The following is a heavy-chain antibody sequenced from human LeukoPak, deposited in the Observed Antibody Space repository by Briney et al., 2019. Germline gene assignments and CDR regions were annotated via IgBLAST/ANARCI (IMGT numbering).Heavy chain of an antibody. CDR3: AKEIDIAARLVEF. CDR1: GFTLNNYA. V-gene: IGHV3-23*01. Sequence: PGGSLTLSCAASGFTLNNYAMSWVRQAPGRGLEWVSGISGCGYSTYYADCVKGRLTISRDNSKNTLYLQMISLRAEDTAIYFCAKEIDIAARLVEFWVRGMLVGVSS. CDR2: ISGCGYST. D-gene: IGHD6-6*01. J-gene: IGHJ4*02.